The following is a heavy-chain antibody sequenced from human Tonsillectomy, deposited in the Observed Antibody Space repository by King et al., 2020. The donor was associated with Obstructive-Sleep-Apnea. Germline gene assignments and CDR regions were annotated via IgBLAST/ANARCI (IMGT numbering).Heavy chain of an antibody. Sequence: VQLVESGGGVVQPGRSLRHSCAASGFSFNSYPIHWVRQAPGKGLDWVAVISYDGSNKYYADSVKGRFTISRDNSHNTLYLQMNNLRPEDTAVYYCARDGGVLRFLQALRYYGMDVWGQGTTVTVSS. V-gene: IGHV3-30*04. CDR1: GFSFNSYP. CDR3: ARDGGVLRFLQALRYYGMDV. D-gene: IGHD3-3*01. J-gene: IGHJ6*02. CDR2: ISYDGSNK.